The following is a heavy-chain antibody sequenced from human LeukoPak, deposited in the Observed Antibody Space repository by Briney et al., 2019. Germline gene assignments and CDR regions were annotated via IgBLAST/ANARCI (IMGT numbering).Heavy chain of an antibody. J-gene: IGHJ4*02. CDR1: GYSFTSYW. CDR2: IYPGDSDT. V-gene: IGHV5-51*01. Sequence: GESLKISCKGSGYSFTSYWIGWVRQMPGKGLEWMGIIYPGDSDTRYSPSFQGQVTISADKSISTAYLQWSSLKASGTAMYYCARLWRPGYSSGWYFDYWGQGTLVTVSS. D-gene: IGHD6-19*01. CDR3: ARLWRPGYSSGWYFDY.